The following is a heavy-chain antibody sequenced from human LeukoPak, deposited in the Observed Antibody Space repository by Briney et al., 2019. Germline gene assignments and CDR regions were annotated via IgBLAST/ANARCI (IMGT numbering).Heavy chain of an antibody. CDR1: GFTFSSYA. CDR3: ARGKLGYCSTTSCRLDNWFDP. D-gene: IGHD2-2*01. Sequence: GGSLRLSCAASGFTFSSYAMSWVRQAPGKGLEWVSAISGSGGSTYYADSVKGRFTISRDNSKNTLYLQMNSLRAEDMAVYYCARGKLGYCSTTSCRLDNWFDPWGQGTLVTVSS. CDR2: ISGSGGST. J-gene: IGHJ5*02. V-gene: IGHV3-23*01.